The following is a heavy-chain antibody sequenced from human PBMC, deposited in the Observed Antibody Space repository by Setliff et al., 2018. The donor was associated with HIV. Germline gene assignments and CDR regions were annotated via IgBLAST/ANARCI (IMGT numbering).Heavy chain of an antibody. Sequence: PGGSLRLSCRASGFTFSNYCMSWVRQAPGKGLEWVATIKEDGSENYYVDSVKGRLTISRDNAKNSLYLQMNSLRGEDTAVYYCGRAYNVYDYRFDSSGYDYWGQGTLVTVSS. V-gene: IGHV3-7*03. J-gene: IGHJ4*02. CDR3: GRAYNVYDYRFDSSGYDY. CDR2: IKEDGSEN. D-gene: IGHD3-22*01. CDR1: GFTFSNYC.